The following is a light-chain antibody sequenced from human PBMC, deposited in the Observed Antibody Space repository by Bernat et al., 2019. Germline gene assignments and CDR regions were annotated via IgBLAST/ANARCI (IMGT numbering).Light chain of an antibody. V-gene: IGKV3-11*01. CDR3: HQRSNWPRT. CDR1: QNIYNF. J-gene: IGKJ1*01. Sequence: EILMTQSPASLSVSPGERVTLSCRASQNIYNFLAWYQQKPGQPPRLVMYGASTRATGVPDRFSGSGSGTDFTLTISSLEPEDFAVYYCHQRSNWPRTFGQGTKVEIK. CDR2: GAS.